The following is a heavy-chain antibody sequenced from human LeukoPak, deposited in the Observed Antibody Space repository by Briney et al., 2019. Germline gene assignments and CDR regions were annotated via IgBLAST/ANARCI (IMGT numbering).Heavy chain of an antibody. CDR3: ARDHYDILTGYYRKLDY. J-gene: IGHJ4*02. Sequence: GGPLRLSCAASGFTFSSYAMHWVRQAPGKGLEWVAVISYDGSNKYYADSVKGRFTISRDNSKNTLYLQMNSLRAEDTAVYYCARDHYDILTGYYRKLDYWGQGTLVTVSS. V-gene: IGHV3-30*04. CDR2: ISYDGSNK. D-gene: IGHD3-9*01. CDR1: GFTFSSYA.